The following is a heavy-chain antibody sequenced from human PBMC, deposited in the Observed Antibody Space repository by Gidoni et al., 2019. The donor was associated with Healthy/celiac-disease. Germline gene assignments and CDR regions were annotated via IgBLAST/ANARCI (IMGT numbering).Heavy chain of an antibody. V-gene: IGHV3-43*02. CDR1: GFTSDDYS. J-gene: IGHJ6*02. CDR3: ARGPRGSGSYWGGYYYYYGMDV. Sequence: EVQLVESGGGVVQPGGSLRLPCAASGFTSDDYSMHLVRKAPGKGLEWVSLISGDGGSTYYADSVKGRVTISRDNSKNSLYLQMNSLRTEDTALYYCARGPRGSGSYWGGYYYYYGMDVWGQGTTVTVSS. CDR2: ISGDGGST. D-gene: IGHD1-26*01.